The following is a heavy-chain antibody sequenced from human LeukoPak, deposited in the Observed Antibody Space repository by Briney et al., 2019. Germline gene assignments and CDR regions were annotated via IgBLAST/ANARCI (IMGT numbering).Heavy chain of an antibody. CDR2: ISYDGSNK. CDR1: GSTFSSYG. D-gene: IGHD3-22*01. V-gene: IGHV3-30*18. CDR3: AKSDYYDSSGYYYDPNDAFDI. J-gene: IGHJ3*02. Sequence: GGSLRLSCAASGSTFSSYGMHWVRQAPGKGLEWAAVISYDGSNKYYADSVKGRFTISRDNSKNTLYLQMNSLRAEDTAVYYCAKSDYYDSSGYYYDPNDAFDIWGQGTMVTVSS.